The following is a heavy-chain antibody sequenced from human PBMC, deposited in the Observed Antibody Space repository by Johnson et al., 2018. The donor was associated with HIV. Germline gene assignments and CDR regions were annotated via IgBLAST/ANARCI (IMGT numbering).Heavy chain of an antibody. CDR1: GFTFSDYY. Sequence: QVQLVESGGGLVKPVGSLRLSCAASGFTFSDYYMSWIRQAPGKGLEWVSYISSSGSTIYYADSVKGRFTISRDNSKNTLYLQMNSLKTEDTAVYYCTTDFSYYDSSGTGGDIWGQGTLVTVSS. J-gene: IGHJ3*02. CDR2: ISSSGSTI. CDR3: TTDFSYYDSSGTGGDI. V-gene: IGHV3-11*01. D-gene: IGHD3-22*01.